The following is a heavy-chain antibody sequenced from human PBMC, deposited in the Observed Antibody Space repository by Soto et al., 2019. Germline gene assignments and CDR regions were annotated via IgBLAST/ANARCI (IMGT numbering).Heavy chain of an antibody. CDR2: ISGSGDST. CDR1: GLTFSSYA. V-gene: IGHV3-23*01. Sequence: EVPLLDSGGGLVQPGGSLRLSCAASGLTFSSYAMNWVRQAPGKGLEWVSVISGSGDSTYYADSVKGRFTISRDNSKNTLYLQMNSLRTEDTAVYYCATRGPGTYFDYWGQGTLVTVSS. D-gene: IGHD6-13*01. J-gene: IGHJ4*02. CDR3: ATRGPGTYFDY.